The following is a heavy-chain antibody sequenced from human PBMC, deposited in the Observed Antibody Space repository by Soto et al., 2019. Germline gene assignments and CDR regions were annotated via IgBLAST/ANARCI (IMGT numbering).Heavy chain of an antibody. V-gene: IGHV6-1*01. CDR2: TYYRSKWYN. J-gene: IGHJ4*02. CDR1: GDSVSSNSAA. CDR3: AQAAGYISTWFFDY. Sequence: PSQTLSLTCAISGDSVSSNSAAWNRIRQSPSRGLEWLGRTYYRSKWYNDYAVSVKSRITINPDTSKNQFSLQLNSVTPEDTAVYYCAQAAGYISTWFFDYWGQGALVTVSS. D-gene: IGHD6-13*01.